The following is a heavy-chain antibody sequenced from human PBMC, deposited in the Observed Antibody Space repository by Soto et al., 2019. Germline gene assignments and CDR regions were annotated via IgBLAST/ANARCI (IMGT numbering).Heavy chain of an antibody. CDR3: VNMMIARGAFDF. Sequence: RRVSCSASGFAFSSYAMHWVRQTPGKGLEYVSAISPQGGSTYYADSVKGRFTISRDDSKNTVYLQMSSLRPDDTAVYYCVNMMIARGAFDFWGQGTLVTVSS. CDR1: GFAFSSYA. V-gene: IGHV3-64D*06. D-gene: IGHD2-21*01. J-gene: IGHJ4*02. CDR2: ISPQGGST.